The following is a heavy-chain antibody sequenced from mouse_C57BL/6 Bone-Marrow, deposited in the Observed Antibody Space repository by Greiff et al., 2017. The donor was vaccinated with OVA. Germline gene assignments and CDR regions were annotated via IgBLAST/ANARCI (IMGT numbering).Heavy chain of an antibody. CDR3: ARERVTRFAY. CDR2: ISSGGSYT. J-gene: IGHJ3*01. Sequence: EVQLMESGGDLVKPGASLKLSCAASGFTFTSYCMSWVRQTPDQRLEWVATISSGGSYTYYPDSVKGRFTISRDTAKNTLYLQMSSLKSEDTAMYYCARERVTRFAYWGQGTLVTVSA. D-gene: IGHD2-2*01. CDR1: GFTFTSYC. V-gene: IGHV5-6*01.